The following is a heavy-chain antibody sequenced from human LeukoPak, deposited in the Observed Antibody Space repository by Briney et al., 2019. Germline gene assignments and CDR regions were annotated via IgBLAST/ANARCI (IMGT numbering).Heavy chain of an antibody. D-gene: IGHD3-22*01. Sequence: GGSLRLSCAASGFTFSSYNMNWVRQAPGKGLEWVSSISTSSSYIYYADSVKGRFTIYRDNAKNSLYLQMNSLRAEDTAVYYCARDSAYYYDSGAYPAYYFDYWGQGTLVTVSS. CDR3: ARDSAYYYDSGAYPAYYFDY. V-gene: IGHV3-21*01. CDR1: GFTFSSYN. CDR2: ISTSSSYI. J-gene: IGHJ4*02.